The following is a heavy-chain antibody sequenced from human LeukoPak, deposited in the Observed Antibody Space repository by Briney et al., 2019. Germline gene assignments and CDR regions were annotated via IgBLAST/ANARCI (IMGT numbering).Heavy chain of an antibody. V-gene: IGHV4-39*01. J-gene: IGHJ4*02. CDR3: EKSGHSYYYNPGDFS. CDR1: GGSVSSSSSY. Sequence: SETLSLTCTVSGGSVSSSSSYWGWIRPPPGKGLEWVGSACFTGSSNDDPALKTRVTISVYTSKTQFSLRLTSVTASDPAVYSCEKSGHSYYYNPGDFSWGQGTLVAVSP. CDR2: ACFTGSS. D-gene: IGHD3-22*01.